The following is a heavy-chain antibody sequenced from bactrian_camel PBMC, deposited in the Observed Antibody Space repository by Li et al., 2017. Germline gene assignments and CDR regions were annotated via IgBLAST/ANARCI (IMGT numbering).Heavy chain of an antibody. V-gene: IGHV3S54*01. D-gene: IGHD2*01. CDR1: GNFNRMNC. Sequence: VQLVESGGGSVQAGGSLRLSCAATGNFNRMNCMGWFRQIPGKEREGLAYINRDGGATYYVDSVKGRFLISQDNAKNTVYLQMNNLKPEDTAMYYCAAEEDTGRGIWYPILGAGGRIWQYWGQGTQVTVS. CDR2: INRDGGAT. J-gene: IGHJ4*01. CDR3: AAEEDTGRGIWYPILGAGGRIWQY.